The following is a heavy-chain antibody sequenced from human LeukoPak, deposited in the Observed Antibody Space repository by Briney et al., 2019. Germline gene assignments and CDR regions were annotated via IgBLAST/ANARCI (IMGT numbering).Heavy chain of an antibody. CDR1: GFTFSSYS. D-gene: IGHD2/OR15-2a*01. Sequence: GGSLRLSCAASGFTFSSYSMNWVRQAPGKGLEWVSSISSSSSYIYYADSVKGRFTISRDNAKNSLYLQMNSLRAEDTAVYYCARQVILFRYFDLWGRGTLVTVSS. J-gene: IGHJ2*01. V-gene: IGHV3-21*01. CDR2: ISSSSSYI. CDR3: ARQVILFRYFDL.